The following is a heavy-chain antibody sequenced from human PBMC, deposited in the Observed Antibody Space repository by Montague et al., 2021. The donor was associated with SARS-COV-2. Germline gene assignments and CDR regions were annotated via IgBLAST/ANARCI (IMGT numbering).Heavy chain of an antibody. V-gene: IGHV4-34*01. CDR1: GGSFSGYY. Sequence: SETLSLTCAVYGGSFSGYYWSWIRQPPGKGLEWIGEINHSGSTNYNPSLESRVTISVDTSKNQFSLKLSSVTAADTAVYYCARGGTVTTFYYYYYGMDVWGQGTTVTVSS. CDR3: ARGGTVTTFYYYYYGMDV. J-gene: IGHJ6*02. CDR2: INHSGST. D-gene: IGHD4-17*01.